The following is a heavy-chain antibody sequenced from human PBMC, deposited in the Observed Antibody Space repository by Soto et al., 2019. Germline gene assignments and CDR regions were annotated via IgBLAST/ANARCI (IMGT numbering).Heavy chain of an antibody. Sequence: EVQLLESGGGLVQPGGSLRLSCAASGFTFSSYAMSWVRQAPGKGLEWVSAISGSGDRTYYADSVKGRFTISRDNSRNTLYMQMNSLRGEDTAVYFCAKMNGPPQWGQGTLVTVSS. J-gene: IGHJ4*02. CDR3: AKMNGPPQ. D-gene: IGHD2-8*01. CDR1: GFTFSSYA. V-gene: IGHV3-23*01. CDR2: ISGSGDRT.